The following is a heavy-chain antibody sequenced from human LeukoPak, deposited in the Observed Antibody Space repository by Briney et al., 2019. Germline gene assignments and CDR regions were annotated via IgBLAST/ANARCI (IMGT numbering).Heavy chain of an antibody. CDR2: ISSSSSYI. CDR3: ARDSEMATISSYFDY. D-gene: IGHD5-24*01. CDR1: EFTFSSYS. Sequence: GGSLRLSCAASEFTFSSYSMNWVRQAPGKGLEWVSSISSSSSYIYYADSVKGRFTISRDNAKNSLYLQMNSLRAEDTAVYYCARDSEMATISSYFDYWGQGTLVTVSS. J-gene: IGHJ4*02. V-gene: IGHV3-21*01.